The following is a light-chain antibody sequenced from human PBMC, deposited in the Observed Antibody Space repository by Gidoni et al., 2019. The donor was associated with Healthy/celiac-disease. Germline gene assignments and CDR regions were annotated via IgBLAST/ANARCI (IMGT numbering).Light chain of an antibody. CDR1: SSNIGSNT. V-gene: IGLV1-44*01. J-gene: IGLJ3*02. CDR2: SNN. Sequence: QSVLTQPPSASGTPGQRVTISCSGSSSNIGSNTVNWYKQLPGTAPKLLIYSNNQRPSGVPARFSGSKSGTSASLAISGLQSEDEADYYCAAWDDSLNGWVFGGGTKLTVL. CDR3: AAWDDSLNGWV.